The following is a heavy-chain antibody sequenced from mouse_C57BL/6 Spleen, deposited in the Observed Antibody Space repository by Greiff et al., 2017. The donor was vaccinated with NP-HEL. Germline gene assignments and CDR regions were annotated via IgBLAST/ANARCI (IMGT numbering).Heavy chain of an antibody. D-gene: IGHD2-4*01. CDR2: ISDGGSYT. V-gene: IGHV5-4*01. CDR1: GFTFSSYA. CDR3: ARGMITTDGYYAMDY. Sequence: DVHLVESGGGLVKPGGSLKLSCAASGFTFSSYAMSWVRQTPEKRLEWVATISDGGSYTYYPDNVKGRFTISRDNAKNNLYLQMSHLKSEDTAMYYCARGMITTDGYYAMDYWGQGTSVTVSS. J-gene: IGHJ4*01.